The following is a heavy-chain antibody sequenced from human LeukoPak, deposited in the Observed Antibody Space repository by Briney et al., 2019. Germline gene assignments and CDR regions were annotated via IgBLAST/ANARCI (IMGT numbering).Heavy chain of an antibody. D-gene: IGHD3-22*01. CDR2: IRSSDNTI. CDR1: GFSFSNYE. Sequence: GGSLRLSCAASGFSFSNYEMNWVRQAPGKGLEWVSYIRSSDNTIYYADSVKGRFTISRDNAKNLVHLQMNSLRAEDTAVYYCAREADTVIGSLDYWGQGTLVTVSS. V-gene: IGHV3-48*03. J-gene: IGHJ4*02. CDR3: AREADTVIGSLDY.